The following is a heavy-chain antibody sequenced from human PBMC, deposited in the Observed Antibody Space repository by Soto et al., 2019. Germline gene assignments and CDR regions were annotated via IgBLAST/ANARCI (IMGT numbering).Heavy chain of an antibody. D-gene: IGHD3-3*01. V-gene: IGHV3-7*01. CDR2: IKQDGSEK. CDR3: ARDAARVTVFGVVYPL. J-gene: IGHJ4*02. Sequence: GGSLRLSCVASGFSFSSFWMSWVRQAPGKGLEWVANIKQDGSEKYYADSVRGRFTISRDNAKNSLYLQMNSLRAEDTAVYYCARDAARVTVFGVVYPLWGRGTLVTVSS. CDR1: GFSFSSFW.